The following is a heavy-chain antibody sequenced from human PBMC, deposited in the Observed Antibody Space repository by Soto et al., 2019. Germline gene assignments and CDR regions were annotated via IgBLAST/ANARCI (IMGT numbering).Heavy chain of an antibody. D-gene: IGHD3-9*01. Sequence: EVQLVESGGDLVQPGGSLKLSCAASGFTFGAANLQWVRQAAGQGLEWLGRIGSKGETYATTYAASVKGRFTISRDDSKKTAYLQMNNLESEDTAVYYCSRDDSDWFFNWGRGTLVTVSS. CDR3: SRDDSDWFFN. CDR2: IGSKGETYAT. CDR1: GFTFGAAN. V-gene: IGHV3-73*02. J-gene: IGHJ4*02.